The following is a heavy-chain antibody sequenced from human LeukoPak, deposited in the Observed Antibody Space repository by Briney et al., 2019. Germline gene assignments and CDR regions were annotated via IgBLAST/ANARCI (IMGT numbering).Heavy chain of an antibody. J-gene: IGHJ4*02. CDR3: ARDALGGGYYDILTGYYSGAYFDY. V-gene: IGHV3-21*01. Sequence: GGSLRLSCAASGFTFSSYSMNWVRQAPGKGLEWVSSISSSSSYIYHADSVKGRFTISRDNAKNSLYLQMNSLRAEDTAVYYCARDALGGGYYDILTGYYSGAYFDYWGQGTLVTVSS. CDR2: ISSSSSYI. CDR1: GFTFSSYS. D-gene: IGHD3-9*01.